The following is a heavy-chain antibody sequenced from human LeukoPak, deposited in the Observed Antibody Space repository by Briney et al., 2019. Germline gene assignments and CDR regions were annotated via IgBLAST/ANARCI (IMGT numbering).Heavy chain of an antibody. CDR1: GFTFDDYA. CDR2: ISWNSGSI. Sequence: GGSLRLSCAASGFTFDDYAMHWVRQAPGKGLEWVSGISWNSGSIGYADSVKGRFTISRDNSKNTLYLQMNSLRAEDTAVYYCAKRSVADSGNSFDYWGQGTLVTVSS. V-gene: IGHV3-9*01. CDR3: AKRSVADSGNSFDY. J-gene: IGHJ4*02. D-gene: IGHD1-26*01.